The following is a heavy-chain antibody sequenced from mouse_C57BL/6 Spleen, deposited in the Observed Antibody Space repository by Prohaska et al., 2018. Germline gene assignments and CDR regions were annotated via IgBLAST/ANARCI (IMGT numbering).Heavy chain of an antibody. CDR3: ARAYYYAMDY. Sequence: TSCKASGYAFSSSWMNWVKQRPGKGLEWIGRIYPGDGDTNYNGKFKGKATLTADKSSSTAYMQLSSLTSEDSAVYFCARAYYYAMDYWGQGTSVTVSS. V-gene: IGHV1-82*01. CDR2: IYPGDGDT. CDR1: GYAFSSSW. J-gene: IGHJ4*01.